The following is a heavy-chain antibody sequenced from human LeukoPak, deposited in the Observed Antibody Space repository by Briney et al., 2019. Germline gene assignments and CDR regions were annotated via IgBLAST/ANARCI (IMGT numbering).Heavy chain of an antibody. V-gene: IGHV4-31*03. CDR3: ARGGIVVVPAAAADWFDP. J-gene: IGHJ5*02. Sequence: KASQTLSLTCTVSGGSISSGGYSWSWIRQHPGKGLEWIGYIYYSGSTYYNPSPKSRLTISVDTYKNQFSLKLSSVTAADTAVYYCARGGIVVVPAAAADWFDPWGQGTLVTVSS. D-gene: IGHD2-2*01. CDR2: IYYSGST. CDR1: GGSISSGGYS.